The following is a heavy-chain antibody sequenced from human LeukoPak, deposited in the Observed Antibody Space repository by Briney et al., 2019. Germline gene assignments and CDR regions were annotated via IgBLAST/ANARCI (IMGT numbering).Heavy chain of an antibody. CDR3: ARHRGGNWFDP. CDR2: IHYSGTT. CDR1: GGSISDYY. Sequence: SETLSLTCTVSGGSISDYYWSWIRQPPGKGLESIGYIHYSGTTNYYPSLKSRVTISLDTSKNQFSLRLSSVTAADTAVYYCARHRGGNWFDPGAREPWSPSPQ. J-gene: IGHJ5*02. V-gene: IGHV4-59*08. D-gene: IGHD3-16*01.